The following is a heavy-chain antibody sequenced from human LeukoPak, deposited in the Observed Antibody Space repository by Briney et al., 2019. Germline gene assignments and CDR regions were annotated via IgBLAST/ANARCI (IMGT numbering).Heavy chain of an antibody. D-gene: IGHD4-11*01. J-gene: IGHJ3*02. V-gene: IGHV4-38-2*02. CDR2: IYHSGST. Sequence: KPSETLSLTCTVFGYSISSGYYWGWIRQPPGKGLEWIGSIYHSGSTYYNPSLKSRVTISVDTSKNQFSLKLSSVTAADTAGYYCARAPWAYGNYVHAFDIWGQGTMVTVSS. CDR3: ARAPWAYGNYVHAFDI. CDR1: GYSISSGYY.